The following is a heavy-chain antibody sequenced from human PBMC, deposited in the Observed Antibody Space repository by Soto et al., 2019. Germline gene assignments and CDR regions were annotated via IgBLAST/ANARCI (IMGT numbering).Heavy chain of an antibody. J-gene: IGHJ4*02. CDR1: GFMFSSAW. Sequence: HLVESVGDLVKPGGSLRLSCAASGFMFSSAWMSWVRQAPGKGLEWVGRIKSKRDGGTTDYAPPVKGRFVNSRDDSKNTLYLQMNSLKTDDTAVYYCVEGWNDFWGQGTLVAVSS. D-gene: IGHD1-1*01. CDR2: IKSKRDGGTT. CDR3: VEGWNDF. V-gene: IGHV3-15*01.